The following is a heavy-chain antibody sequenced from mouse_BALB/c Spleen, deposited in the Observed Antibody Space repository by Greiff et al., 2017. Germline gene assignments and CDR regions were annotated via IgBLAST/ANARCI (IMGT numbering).Heavy chain of an antibody. D-gene: IGHD2-4*01. V-gene: IGHV5-6*01. CDR3: ARDDYANYFDY. CDR2: ISSGGSYT. Sequence: EVKLVESGGDLVKPGGSLKLSCAASGFTFSSYGMSWVRQTPDKRLEWVATISSGGSYTYYPDSVKGRFTISRDNAKNTLYLQMSSLKSEDTAMYYCARDDYANYFDYWGQGTTLTVSS. CDR1: GFTFSSYG. J-gene: IGHJ2*01.